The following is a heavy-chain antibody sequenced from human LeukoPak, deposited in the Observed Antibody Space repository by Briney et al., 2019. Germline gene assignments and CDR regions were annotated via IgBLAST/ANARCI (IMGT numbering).Heavy chain of an antibody. J-gene: IGHJ2*01. CDR2: INPNSGGT. Sequence: ASVKVSCKASGYTFTGYYMHWVRQAPGQGLGWMGWINPNSGGTDYAQKFQGRVTMTRDTSISTAYMELSRLRSDDTAVYYCARDPGYDSSGYDWYFDLWGRGTLVTVSS. V-gene: IGHV1-2*02. D-gene: IGHD3-22*01. CDR3: ARDPGYDSSGYDWYFDL. CDR1: GYTFTGYY.